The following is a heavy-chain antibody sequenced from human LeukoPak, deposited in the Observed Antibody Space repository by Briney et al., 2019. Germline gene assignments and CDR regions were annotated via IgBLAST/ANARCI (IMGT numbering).Heavy chain of an antibody. D-gene: IGHD4-17*01. J-gene: IGHJ4*02. CDR2: INPSGGST. CDR3: ARDESRYGDYGPPYFDY. CDR1: GYTFNNHY. Sequence: ASVKVSCKASGYTFNNHYMYWVRQAPGQGLEWMGVINPSGGSTTYAQKFRGRVNMTRDTSTSIAYMELSSLRSEDTAVYYCARDESRYGDYGPPYFDYWGQGTLVTVSS. V-gene: IGHV1-46*02.